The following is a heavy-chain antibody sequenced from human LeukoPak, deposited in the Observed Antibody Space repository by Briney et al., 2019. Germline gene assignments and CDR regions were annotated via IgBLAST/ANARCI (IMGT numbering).Heavy chain of an antibody. CDR1: GFTFGTYS. CDR2: INSDGSIT. J-gene: IGHJ4*02. Sequence: GGSLRLSCAASGFTFGTYSINWVRQAPGKGLVWVSRINSDGSITSYADSVKGRFTISRDNAKNTLYLQMNSLRAEDTAVYYCARVMYYYHSSGSIAVYYFDYWGQGTLVTVSS. D-gene: IGHD3-22*01. CDR3: ARVMYYYHSSGSIAVYYFDY. V-gene: IGHV3-74*01.